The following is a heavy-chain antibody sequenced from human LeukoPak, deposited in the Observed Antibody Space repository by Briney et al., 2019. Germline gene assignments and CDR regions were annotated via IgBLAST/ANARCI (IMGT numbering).Heavy chain of an antibody. Sequence: SETLSLTCAVYGGSFSGYYWSWIRQPPGKGLEWIGETNHSGSTNYNPSLKSRVTISVDTSKNQFSLKLSSVTAADTAVYYCTRGKIVRGGWFDPWGQGTLVTVSS. V-gene: IGHV4-34*01. J-gene: IGHJ5*02. CDR2: TNHSGST. D-gene: IGHD2/OR15-2a*01. CDR1: GGSFSGYY. CDR3: TRGKIVRGGWFDP.